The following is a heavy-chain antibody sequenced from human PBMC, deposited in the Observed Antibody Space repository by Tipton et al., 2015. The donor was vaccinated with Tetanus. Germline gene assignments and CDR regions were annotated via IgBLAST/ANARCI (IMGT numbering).Heavy chain of an antibody. CDR3: AGRPECRGGTCHWYFDL. J-gene: IGHJ2*01. D-gene: IGHD1-14*01. V-gene: IGHV4-39*01. CDR1: GVSIKRSSFY. CDR2: INYSGTT. Sequence: GSLRLSCAVSGVSIKRSSFYWGWIRQAPGRGLEWIGSINYSGTTYYSPPLKNRATISVDTSKNQLSLKITSVTADDTSVYYCAGRPECRGGTCHWYFDLWGPGALVTVSS.